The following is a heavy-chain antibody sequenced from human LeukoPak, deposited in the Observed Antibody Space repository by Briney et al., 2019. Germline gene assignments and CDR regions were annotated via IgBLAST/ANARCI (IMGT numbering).Heavy chain of an antibody. V-gene: IGHV3-66*01. Sequence: PGGSLRLSCAASGFTVSSNYMSWVRQAPGKGLEWVSVIYSGGSTYYADSVKGRFTISRDNSKNTLYLQMNSLRAEDTAVYYCAREPSSSAFDYWGQGTLVTVSS. CDR2: IYSGGST. J-gene: IGHJ4*02. CDR3: AREPSSSAFDY. CDR1: GFTVSSNY. D-gene: IGHD6-6*01.